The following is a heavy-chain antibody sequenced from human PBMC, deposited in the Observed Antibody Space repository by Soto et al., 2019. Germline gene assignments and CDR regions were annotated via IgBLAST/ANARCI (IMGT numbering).Heavy chain of an antibody. J-gene: IGHJ4*02. D-gene: IGHD2-2*01. CDR1: GDSVSSNSAA. V-gene: IGHV6-1*01. Sequence: PSQTLSLTCAISGDSVSSNSAAWNWIRQSPSRGLEWLGRTYYRSKWYNDYAVSVKSRITINPDTSKNQFSLQLDSVTPEDTAVYYCAREGDIVVVPAACCDYWGKGKLVNVST. CDR2: TYYRSKWYN. CDR3: AREGDIVVVPAACCDY.